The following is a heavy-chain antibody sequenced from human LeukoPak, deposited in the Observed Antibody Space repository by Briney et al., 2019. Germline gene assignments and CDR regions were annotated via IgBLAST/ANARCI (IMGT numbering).Heavy chain of an antibody. Sequence: SVKVSCKASGGTFSSYAISWVRQAPGQGLEWMGRIIPILGIANYAQKFQGRVTITADKSTSTAYMELSSLRSEDTAVYYCARNGEASNYSSSFLVPPWYYYYYGMDVWGQGTTVTVSS. CDR1: GGTFSSYA. D-gene: IGHD6-13*01. J-gene: IGHJ6*02. CDR3: ARNGEASNYSSSFLVPPWYYYYYGMDV. V-gene: IGHV1-69*04. CDR2: IIPILGIA.